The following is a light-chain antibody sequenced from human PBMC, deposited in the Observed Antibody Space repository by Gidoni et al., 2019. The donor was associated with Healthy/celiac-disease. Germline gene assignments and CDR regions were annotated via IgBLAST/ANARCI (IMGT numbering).Light chain of an antibody. CDR1: QSVSSN. Sequence: EIVMTPSPATLSVSPGERATLSCRASQSVSSNLAWYQQKPGQAPRLLIYGASTRATGIPARFSGSGSGTEFTLNISSLQSEDFAVYYCQQYNNWPPWTFGQGTKVEIK. V-gene: IGKV3-15*01. CDR2: GAS. J-gene: IGKJ1*01. CDR3: QQYNNWPPWT.